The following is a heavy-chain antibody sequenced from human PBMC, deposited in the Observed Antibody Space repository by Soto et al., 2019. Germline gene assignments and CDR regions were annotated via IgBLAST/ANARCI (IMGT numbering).Heavy chain of an antibody. V-gene: IGHV4-31*03. Sequence: QVQLQESGPGLVKPSQTLSLTCTVSGGSIGSGGYYWSWIRQHPGKGLEWIGYIYYSGSTYYNPSLKSRVTISVDTSKNQFSLKLSSVTAADTAVYYCARAYCGGDCYLLRRYWFDPWGQGTLVTVSS. D-gene: IGHD2-21*02. CDR1: GGSIGSGGYY. CDR3: ARAYCGGDCYLLRRYWFDP. J-gene: IGHJ5*02. CDR2: IYYSGST.